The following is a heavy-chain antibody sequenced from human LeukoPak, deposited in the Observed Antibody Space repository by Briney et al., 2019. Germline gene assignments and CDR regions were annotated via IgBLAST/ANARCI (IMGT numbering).Heavy chain of an antibody. Sequence: PGGSLRLSCAASGFTFSSYWMSWVRQAPGKGLEWVANIKQDGSEKYYVDSVKGRFTISRDNAKNSLYLQMNSLRAEDTAVYYCARGSLYYGDGRDFDYWGQGTLVTVSS. J-gene: IGHJ4*02. CDR3: ARGSLYYGDGRDFDY. V-gene: IGHV3-7*01. D-gene: IGHD4-17*01. CDR1: GFTFSSYW. CDR2: IKQDGSEK.